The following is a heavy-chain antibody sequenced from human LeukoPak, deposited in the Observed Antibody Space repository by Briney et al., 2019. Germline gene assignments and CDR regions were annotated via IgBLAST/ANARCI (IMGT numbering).Heavy chain of an antibody. CDR2: FIPIFGTT. J-gene: IGHJ3*01. D-gene: IGHD3-22*01. CDR1: GGTFRNYT. Sequence: AASVKVSCKASGGTFRNYTISWVRQAPGQGLEWMGRFIPIFGTTNYAQKFQGRVTITTDESTTTACMELSSLRSEDTAVYYCATDGPFFYASSGGGLTWGQGTMVTVSS. V-gene: IGHV1-69*05. CDR3: ATDGPFFYASSGGGLT.